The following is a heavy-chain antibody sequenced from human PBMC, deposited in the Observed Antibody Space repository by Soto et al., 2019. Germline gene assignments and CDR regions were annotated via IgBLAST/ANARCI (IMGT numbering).Heavy chain of an antibody. V-gene: IGHV3-23*01. D-gene: IGHD1-1*01. Sequence: GGSLRLSCAASGFSFSGYAMSWVRQAPGKGLEWVSSITASCDSTYYADSVKGRFTISRDNSKNILYLQLNILRVDDTALYYCVEPGAYWTRWGQGTLVTVSS. CDR2: ITASCDST. J-gene: IGHJ4*02. CDR1: GFSFSGYA. CDR3: VEPGAYWTR.